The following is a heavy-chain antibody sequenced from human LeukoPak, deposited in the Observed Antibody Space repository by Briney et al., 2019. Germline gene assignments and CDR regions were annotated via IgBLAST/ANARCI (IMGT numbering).Heavy chain of an antibody. D-gene: IGHD5-18*01. J-gene: IGHJ4*02. CDR2: ISYDGSNK. CDR3: ARAGGYSYGDY. V-gene: IGHV3-30-3*01. Sequence: GGSLRLSCAASGFTFSSYAMHWVRQAPGKGLEWVAVISYDGSNKYYADSVKGRFTISRDNSKNTLYLQMNSLRAEDTAAYYCARAGGYSYGDYWGQGTLVTVSS. CDR1: GFTFSSYA.